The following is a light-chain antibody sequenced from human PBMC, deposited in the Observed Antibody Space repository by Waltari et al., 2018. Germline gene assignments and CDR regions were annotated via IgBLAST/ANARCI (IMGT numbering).Light chain of an antibody. Sequence: DVVMNQSPLSLPVTLGQPASIPLRSSQSLVYRDGDTYLNWFQQRPGQSPRRLIYKVSNRDSGVPDRFSGSGSGTDFTLRISRVEAEDVGVYYCMQGTHWPFTFGPGTKVDIK. CDR1: QSLVYRDGDTY. CDR2: KVS. J-gene: IGKJ3*01. V-gene: IGKV2-30*01. CDR3: MQGTHWPFT.